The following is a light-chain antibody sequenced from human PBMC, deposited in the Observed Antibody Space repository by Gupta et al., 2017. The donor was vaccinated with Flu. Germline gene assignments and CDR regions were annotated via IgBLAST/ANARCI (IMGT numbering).Light chain of an antibody. Sequence: EIVLTQSPATLSLSPGERATLSCRASQSVSDNYLAWYQQKPGQAPRLLIFRASSRSSAIPDRFSGSGSGTDFTLTISILEPEDFAVYYCQQAAVSPHTFGGGTKVEI. CDR3: QQAAVSPHT. CDR2: RAS. J-gene: IGKJ4*01. CDR1: QSVSDNY. V-gene: IGKV3-20*01.